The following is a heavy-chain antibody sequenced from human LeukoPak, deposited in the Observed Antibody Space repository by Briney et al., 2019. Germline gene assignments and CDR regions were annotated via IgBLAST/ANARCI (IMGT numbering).Heavy chain of an antibody. CDR3: ARELTGYCSGGSCSGGYNWFDP. CDR1: GGSISSSSYY. CDR2: IYHSGST. Sequence: SETLSLTCTVSGGSISSSSYYWGWIRQPPGKGLEWIGSIYHSGSTYYNPSLKSRVTISVDTSKNQFSLKLSSVTAADTAVYYCARELTGYCSGGSCSGGYNWFDPWGQGTLVTVSS. V-gene: IGHV4-39*07. J-gene: IGHJ5*02. D-gene: IGHD2-15*01.